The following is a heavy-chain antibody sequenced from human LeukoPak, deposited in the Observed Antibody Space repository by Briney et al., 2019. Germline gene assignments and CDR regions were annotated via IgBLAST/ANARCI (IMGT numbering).Heavy chain of an antibody. CDR2: IKQDGSDK. Sequence: PGGSLRLSCAASGFTFSSFYMTWVRQAPGKGLEWVATIKQDGSDKHYVDSVKGRFIISRDNAKNSLYLQMNSLRAEDTAVYYCARTTILGYWGQGTLVTVSS. J-gene: IGHJ4*02. D-gene: IGHD4-17*01. CDR1: GFTFSSFY. CDR3: ARTTILGY. V-gene: IGHV3-7*01.